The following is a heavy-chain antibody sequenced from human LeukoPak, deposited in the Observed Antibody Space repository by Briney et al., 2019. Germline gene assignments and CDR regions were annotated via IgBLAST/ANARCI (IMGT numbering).Heavy chain of an antibody. CDR3: ARDHVAGMTFDY. J-gene: IGHJ4*02. CDR1: GYTFTSYD. CDR2: ISAYNGNT. V-gene: IGHV1-18*01. D-gene: IGHD6-19*01. Sequence: ASVKVSCKASGYTFTSYDINWVRQAPGQGLEWMGWISAYNGNTNYAQKLQGRVTMTTDTSTSTAYMELRSLRSDDTAVYYCARDHVAGMTFDYWGQGTLVTVSS.